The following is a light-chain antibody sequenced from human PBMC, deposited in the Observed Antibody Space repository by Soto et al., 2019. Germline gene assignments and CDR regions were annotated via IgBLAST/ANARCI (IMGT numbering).Light chain of an antibody. CDR2: DAS. Sequence: EVALTLSTATLSLSPGERATLSCRASQSVSTYLAWYQQKPGQAPRLLIYDASSRATGIPARFSGSGSGTDFTLTISSLEPEDFAVYYCQQRSNLPLITFGHGTRLAI. J-gene: IGKJ5*01. CDR3: QQRSNLPLIT. CDR1: QSVSTY. V-gene: IGKV3-11*01.